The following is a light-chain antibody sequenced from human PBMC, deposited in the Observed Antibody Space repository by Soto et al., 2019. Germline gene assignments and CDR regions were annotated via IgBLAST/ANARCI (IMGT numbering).Light chain of an antibody. CDR2: EVS. CDR1: NSALGGYNY. V-gene: IGLV2-14*01. Sequence: QSALTQPASVSGSPGQSITVSCTGTNSALGGYNYVSWYQHHPGKAPKLMIYEVSNRPSGVSNRFSGSKSGNTASLAISGLQAEDEADYYCSSYTSSGTLVFGTGTKVTVL. CDR3: SSYTSSGTLV. J-gene: IGLJ1*01.